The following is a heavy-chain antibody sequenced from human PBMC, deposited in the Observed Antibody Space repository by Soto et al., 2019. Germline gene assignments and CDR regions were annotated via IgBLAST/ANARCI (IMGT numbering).Heavy chain of an antibody. V-gene: IGHV4-34*01. CDR2: INHSGST. CDR3: GRGDCTNGVFLEFDP. CDR1: GGSFSGYY. D-gene: IGHD2-8*01. J-gene: IGHJ5*02. Sequence: LSLTCAVYGGSFSGYYWSWIRQPPGKGLEWIGEINHSGSTNYNPSLKSRVTISVDTSKNQFSLKLSSVTAADTAVYYFGRGDCTNGVFLEFDPWGQGTLVTVPQ.